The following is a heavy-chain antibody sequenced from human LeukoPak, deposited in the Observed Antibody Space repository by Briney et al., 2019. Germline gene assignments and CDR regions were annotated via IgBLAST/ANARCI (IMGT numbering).Heavy chain of an antibody. Sequence: GGSLRLSCVASGCAFSTYPMSWVRQAPGKGLEWVSGVSGSGGHKFYADSAKGRVTISRDNSKKTLYLQMSSLRADDTAVYYCAKGGASVTDAPHGDVVTTTLDGFDIWGHGTMVTVST. CDR1: GCAFSTYP. J-gene: IGHJ3*02. D-gene: IGHD4-17*01. V-gene: IGHV3-23*01. CDR3: AKGGASVTDAPHGDVVTTTLDGFDI. CDR2: VSGSGGHK.